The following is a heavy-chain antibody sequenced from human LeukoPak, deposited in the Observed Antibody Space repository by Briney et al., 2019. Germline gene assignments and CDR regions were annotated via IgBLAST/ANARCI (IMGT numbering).Heavy chain of an antibody. D-gene: IGHD6-19*01. CDR2: ISYSSSDI. Sequence: PGGSLRLSCVASGFTFRSYGMTWVRQAPGKGLEWISYISYSSSDIYYADSVKGRFTISRDTAENSVYLQMNSLRDEDTAVYYCARDFSGWYKGAFDIWGQGTMVTVSS. CDR3: ARDFSGWYKGAFDI. J-gene: IGHJ3*02. V-gene: IGHV3-48*02. CDR1: GFTFRSYG.